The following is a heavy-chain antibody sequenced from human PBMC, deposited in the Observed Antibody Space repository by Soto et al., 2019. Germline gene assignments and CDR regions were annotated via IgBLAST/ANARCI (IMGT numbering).Heavy chain of an antibody. D-gene: IGHD3-10*01. Sequence: PSETLSLTCSVSGCSISSGDYYWNRIRQPPGKGLEWIGHIYYSGSTYYNPSLKSRVTISVDTSKNQFSLKLSSVTAADTAVYYCARPRAMVRGEQKSYYYYYGMDVWGQGTTVTVSS. CDR2: IYYSGST. J-gene: IGHJ6*02. CDR1: GCSISSGDYY. CDR3: ARPRAMVRGEQKSYYYYYGMDV. V-gene: IGHV4-39*01.